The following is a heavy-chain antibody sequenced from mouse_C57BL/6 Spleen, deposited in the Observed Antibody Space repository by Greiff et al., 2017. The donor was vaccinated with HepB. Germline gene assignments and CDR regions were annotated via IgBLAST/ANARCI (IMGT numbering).Heavy chain of an antibody. J-gene: IGHJ4*01. Sequence: QVQLQQSGAELVKPGASVKISCKASGYAFSSYWMNWVKQRPGKGLERIGQIYPGDGDTNYNGKFKGKATLTADKSSSTAYMQLSSLTSEDSAVYFWARKESPDYYAMDYWSKGTSVTVAS. CDR3: ARKESPDYYAMDY. V-gene: IGHV1-80*01. CDR2: IYPGDGDT. CDR1: GYAFSSYW.